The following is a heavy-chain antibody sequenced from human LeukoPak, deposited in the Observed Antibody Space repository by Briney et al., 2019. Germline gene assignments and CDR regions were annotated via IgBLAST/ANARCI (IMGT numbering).Heavy chain of an antibody. V-gene: IGHV4-39*07. J-gene: IGHJ5*02. CDR3: ARRSWSGYYLA. D-gene: IGHD3-3*01. CDR1: GGSISSSSYH. Sequence: PSETLSLTCTVSGGSISSSSYHWGWIRQPPGKGLEWIGEINHSGSTNYNPSLKSRVTISVDTSKNQFSLKLSSVTAADTAVYYCARRSWSGYYLAWGQGTLVTVSS. CDR2: INHSGST.